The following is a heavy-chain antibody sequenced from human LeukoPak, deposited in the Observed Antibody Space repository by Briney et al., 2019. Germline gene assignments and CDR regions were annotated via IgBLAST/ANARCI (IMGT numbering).Heavy chain of an antibody. CDR1: GFTFSSYW. CDR3: ARPYGDYYYYYMGV. D-gene: IGHD4-17*01. CDR2: IKQDGSEK. J-gene: IGHJ6*03. Sequence: GGSLRLSCAASGFTFSSYWMSWVRQAPGKGLEWVANIKQDGSEKYCVDSVKGRFTISRDNAKNSLYLQMNSLRAEDTAVYYCARPYGDYYYYYMGVWGKGTTVTVSS. V-gene: IGHV3-7*01.